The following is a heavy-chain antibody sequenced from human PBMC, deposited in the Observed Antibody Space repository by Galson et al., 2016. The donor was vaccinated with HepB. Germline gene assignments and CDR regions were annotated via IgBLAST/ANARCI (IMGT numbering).Heavy chain of an antibody. CDR1: GYIFTRYT. Sequence: SVKVSCKASGYIFTRYTIHWVRQAPGQRLEWMGWINPGNGNTKYSQILQGGVTFTSDTSANTAYLELSSLRYEDTSVSYCARVGEDVSSGYSSGLAYWGQGTLVTVSP. J-gene: IGHJ4*02. CDR3: ARVGEDVSSGYSSGLAY. V-gene: IGHV1-3*01. D-gene: IGHD3-3*01. CDR2: INPGNGNT.